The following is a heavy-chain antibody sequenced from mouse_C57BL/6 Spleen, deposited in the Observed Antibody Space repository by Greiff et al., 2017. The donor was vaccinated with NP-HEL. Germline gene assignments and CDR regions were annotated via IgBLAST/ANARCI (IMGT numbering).Heavy chain of an antibody. V-gene: IGHV1-26*01. CDR2: INPNNGGT. J-gene: IGHJ2*01. D-gene: IGHD1-1*01. Sequence: EVQLHQSGPELVKPGASVKISCKASGYTFTDYYMNWVKQSHGKSLEWIGDINPNNGGTSYNQKFKGKATLTVDKSSSTAYMELRSLTSEDSAVYYCARDTTERYYFDYWGQGTTLTVSS. CDR1: GYTFTDYY. CDR3: ARDTTERYYFDY.